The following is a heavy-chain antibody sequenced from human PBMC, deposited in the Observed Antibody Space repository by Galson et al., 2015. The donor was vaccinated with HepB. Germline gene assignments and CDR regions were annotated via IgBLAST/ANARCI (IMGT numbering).Heavy chain of an antibody. CDR3: TTDTSRTYYDILTGYYDSGDDAFDI. V-gene: IGHV3-15*01. Sequence: SLRLSCAASGFTFSNAWMSWVRQAPGKGLEWVGRIKSKTDGGTTDYAAPVKGRFTISRDDSKNTLYLQMNSLKTEDTAVYYCTTDTSRTYYDILTGYYDSGDDAFDIWGQGTMVTVSS. CDR2: IKSKTDGGTT. J-gene: IGHJ3*02. D-gene: IGHD3-9*01. CDR1: GFTFSNAW.